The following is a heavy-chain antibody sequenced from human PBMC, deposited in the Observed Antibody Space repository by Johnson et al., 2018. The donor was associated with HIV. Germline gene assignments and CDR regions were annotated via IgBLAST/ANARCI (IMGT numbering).Heavy chain of an antibody. J-gene: IGHJ3*02. Sequence: VQLVESGGGVVQPGRSLRLSCAASGFTFSSYGMHWVRQAPGKGLECVAVISYDGSSKYYADSVKGRFTISRDNSKNTLYLQMNSLRAEDTAVYYCARDATYYYDSSGYHDAFDIWGQGTMVTVSS. CDR2: ISYDGSSK. CDR1: GFTFSSYG. V-gene: IGHV3-30*03. CDR3: ARDATYYYDSSGYHDAFDI. D-gene: IGHD3-22*01.